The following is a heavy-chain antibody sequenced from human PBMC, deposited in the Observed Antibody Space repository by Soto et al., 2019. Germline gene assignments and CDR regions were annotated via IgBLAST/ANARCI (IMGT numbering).Heavy chain of an antibody. CDR2: IYYSGST. D-gene: IGHD2-2*01. J-gene: IGHJ4*02. CDR1: GGSISSGGYY. CDR3: ARDRVTHCSSTSCYPGPFDY. V-gene: IGHV4-31*03. Sequence: SETLSLTCTVSGGSISSGGYYWSWIRQHPGKGLEWIGYIYYSGSTYYNPSLKSRVTISVDTSKNQFSLKLSSVTAADTAVYYCARDRVTHCSSTSCYPGPFDYWGQGTLVTVSS.